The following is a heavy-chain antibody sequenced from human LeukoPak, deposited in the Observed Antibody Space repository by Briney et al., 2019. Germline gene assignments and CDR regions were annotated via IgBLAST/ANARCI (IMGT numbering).Heavy chain of an antibody. V-gene: IGHV3-7*01. CDR3: ASRVNAHFDY. CDR1: GFTFSDYY. Sequence: GGSLRLSCAASGFTFSDYYMSWVRQAPGKGLEWVAKIKHDGSEKYYVDSVKGRFTISRDNAKNSLYLQMNSLRAEDTAVYYCASRVNAHFDYWGQGTLVTVSS. CDR2: IKHDGSEK. J-gene: IGHJ4*02. D-gene: IGHD4-23*01.